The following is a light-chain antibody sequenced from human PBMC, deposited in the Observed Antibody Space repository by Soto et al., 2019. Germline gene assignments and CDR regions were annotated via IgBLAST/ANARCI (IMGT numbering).Light chain of an antibody. J-gene: IGKJ4*01. V-gene: IGKV3-11*01. Sequence: EIVLTQSPATLSLSPGERATLSCRATQSVSSYLAWYQHKPGQAPRLLIYDASNGATGIPARFSGSGSGTDFTLTISSLEPEHFAVYYCQQRSTWPLTFGGGTKVEIK. CDR3: QQRSTWPLT. CDR1: QSVSSY. CDR2: DAS.